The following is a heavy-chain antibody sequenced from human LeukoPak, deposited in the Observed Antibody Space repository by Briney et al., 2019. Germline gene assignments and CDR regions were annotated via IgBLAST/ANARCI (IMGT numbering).Heavy chain of an antibody. V-gene: IGHV1-24*01. CDR3: ATGYSGSYYRAYYYYGMDV. J-gene: IGHJ6*02. CDR2: FDPEDGKT. D-gene: IGHD1-26*01. Sequence: ASVKVSCKVSGYTLTELSMHWVRQAPGKGLEWMGGFDPEDGKTIYAQKFQGRVTMTEDTSTDTAYMELSSLRSEDTAVYYCATGYSGSYYRAYYYYGMDVWGQGTTVTVSS. CDR1: GYTLTELS.